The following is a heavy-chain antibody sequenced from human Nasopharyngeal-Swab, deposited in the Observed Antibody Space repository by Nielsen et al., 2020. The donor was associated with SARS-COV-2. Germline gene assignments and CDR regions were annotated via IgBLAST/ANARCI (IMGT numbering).Heavy chain of an antibody. J-gene: IGHJ4*02. CDR3: AKGLAAARPYYFDY. CDR2: ISSSGSTI. Sequence: GESLKISCAASGFTFSSYEMNWVRQAPGKGLEWVSYISSSGSTIYYADSVKGRFTISRDNSKNTLYLQLNSLRVEDTAVYYCAKGLAAARPYYFDYWGQGILVTVSS. V-gene: IGHV3-48*03. CDR1: GFTFSSYE. D-gene: IGHD6-6*01.